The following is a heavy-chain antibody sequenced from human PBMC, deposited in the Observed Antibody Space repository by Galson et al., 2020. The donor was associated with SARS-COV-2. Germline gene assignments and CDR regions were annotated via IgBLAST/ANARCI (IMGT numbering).Heavy chain of an antibody. CDR2: ISADGGKR. J-gene: IGHJ6*02. V-gene: IGHV3-30*18. CDR3: VKVRGRGVRGVPYGMDV. D-gene: IGHD3-10*01. CDR1: GFTFSSYG. Sequence: GGSLRLSCAASGFTFSSYGMQWVRQPPGKGLEWVAIISADGGKRYEADSVKGRFSISRDNSKKTLNLQMNSLRPEDTAVYYCVKVRGRGVRGVPYGMDVWGQGTTVTVFS.